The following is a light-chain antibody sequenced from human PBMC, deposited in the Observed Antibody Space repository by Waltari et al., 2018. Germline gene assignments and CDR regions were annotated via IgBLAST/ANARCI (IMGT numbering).Light chain of an antibody. V-gene: IGLV1-40*01. CDR1: SSNIGAGYD. CDR2: GNS. J-gene: IGLJ2*01. CDR3: QAYDSSLSGRGVV. Sequence: QSVLTQPPSMSGAPGQRVTISCTGSSSNIGAGYDVHWYQQLPGTAPKLLIYGNSNRPSGFPERFSGSKSGTSASLASTGLQAGDEADYYCQAYDSSLSGRGVVFGGGTKLTVL.